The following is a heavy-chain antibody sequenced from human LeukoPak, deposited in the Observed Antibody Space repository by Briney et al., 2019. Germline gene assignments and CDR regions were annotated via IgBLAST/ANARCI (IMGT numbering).Heavy chain of an antibody. CDR2: ISGRGDTT. CDR1: GFTVSSNY. J-gene: IGHJ4*02. CDR3: AKYYYDSSGNRYCFDY. V-gene: IGHV3-23*01. D-gene: IGHD3-22*01. Sequence: GGSLRLSCAASGFTVSSNYMSWVRQAPGKGLEWVSAISGRGDTTYYADSVKGRFTISRDNSKNTLYLQMNTLRAEDTAVYYCAKYYYDSSGNRYCFDYWGQGTLVTVSS.